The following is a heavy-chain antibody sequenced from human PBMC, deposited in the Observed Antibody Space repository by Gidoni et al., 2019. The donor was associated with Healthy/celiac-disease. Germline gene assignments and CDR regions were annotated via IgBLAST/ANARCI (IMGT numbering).Heavy chain of an antibody. CDR1: GDSVSSNSAA. V-gene: IGHV6-1*01. Sequence: QVQLQQSGPGLVKPSQTLSLTCAISGDSVSSNSAAWNWIRQSPSRGLEWLGRTYYRSKWYNDCAVSVKSRITINPDTSKNQFSLQLNSVTPEDTAVYYCARDLEEAKTGDGSGYFDYWGQGTLVTVSS. CDR2: TYYRSKWYN. CDR3: ARDLEEAKTGDGSGYFDY. J-gene: IGHJ4*02. D-gene: IGHD7-27*01.